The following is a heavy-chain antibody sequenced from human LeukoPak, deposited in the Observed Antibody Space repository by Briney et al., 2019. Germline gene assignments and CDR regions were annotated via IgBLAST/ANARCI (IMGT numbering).Heavy chain of an antibody. V-gene: IGHV4-4*07. D-gene: IGHD2-2*01. CDR3: ARGRGEVPAAENWFDP. CDR2: IYTSGST. J-gene: IGHJ5*02. CDR1: GGSISSYY. Sequence: PSETLSLTCTVSGGSISSYYWSWIRQPAGKGLEWIGRIYTSGSTNYNPSLKSRVTMSVDTSKNQFSLKLSSVTAADTAVYYCARGRGEVPAAENWFDPWGQGTLVTVSS.